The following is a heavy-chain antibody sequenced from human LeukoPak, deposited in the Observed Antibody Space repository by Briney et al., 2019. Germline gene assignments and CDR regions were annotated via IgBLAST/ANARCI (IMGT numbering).Heavy chain of an antibody. CDR2: IYYSGST. J-gene: IGHJ6*02. Sequence: SETLSLTCTVSGGSISSYYWSWIRQPPGKGLEWIGYIYYSGSTNYNPSLKSRVTISVDTSKNQFSLKLSSVTAADTAVYYCARVQGSGSYDYYYYGMDVWGQGTTVTVSS. V-gene: IGHV4-59*01. CDR1: GGSISSYY. CDR3: ARVQGSGSYDYYYYGMDV. D-gene: IGHD3-10*01.